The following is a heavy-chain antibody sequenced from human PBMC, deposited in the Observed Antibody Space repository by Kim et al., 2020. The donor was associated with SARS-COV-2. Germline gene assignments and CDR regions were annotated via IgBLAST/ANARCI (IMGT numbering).Heavy chain of an antibody. D-gene: IGHD6-13*01. Sequence: GGSLRLSCAASGFTFSSYGMHWVRQAPGKGLEWVAVIWYDGSNKYYADSVKGRFTISRDNSKNTLYLQMNSLRAEDTAVYYCARDIFAAIAAAGTYFDYWGQGTLGTVSS. CDR1: GFTFSSYG. CDR3: ARDIFAAIAAAGTYFDY. J-gene: IGHJ4*02. V-gene: IGHV3-33*01. CDR2: IWYDGSNK.